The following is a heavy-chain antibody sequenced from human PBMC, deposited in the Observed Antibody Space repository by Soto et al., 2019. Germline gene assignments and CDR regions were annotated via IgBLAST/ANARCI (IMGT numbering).Heavy chain of an antibody. CDR1: GFTFSSYW. CDR2: INSDGSST. J-gene: IGHJ2*01. V-gene: IGHV3-74*01. D-gene: IGHD5-12*01. CDR3: AKEDGYNYWYFDL. Sequence: EVQLVESGGGLVQPGGSLRLSCAASGFTFSSYWMHWVRQAPGKGLVWVSRINSDGSSTSYADSVKVRFTISRDNAKNTLYLQMNSLRGEDTAVYYCAKEDGYNYWYFDLWGRGTLVTVSS.